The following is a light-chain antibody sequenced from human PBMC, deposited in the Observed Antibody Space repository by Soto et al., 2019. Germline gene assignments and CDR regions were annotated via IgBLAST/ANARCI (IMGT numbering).Light chain of an antibody. J-gene: IGKJ5*01. Sequence: DIQVTQSPSSVSASVGDRVTIPCRASQDIAAYLAWYQHKPGRAPELLIHAASSLQSGVPSRFSGSGSATDFTLTINSLQPEDFATYYCQQAYSFPITFGQGTRLDI. CDR2: AAS. V-gene: IGKV1D-12*01. CDR3: QQAYSFPIT. CDR1: QDIAAY.